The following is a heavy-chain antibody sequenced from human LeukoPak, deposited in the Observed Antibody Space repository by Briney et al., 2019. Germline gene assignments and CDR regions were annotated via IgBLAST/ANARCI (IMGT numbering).Heavy chain of an antibody. J-gene: IGHJ3*02. CDR3: AKDSDPGAFDI. Sequence: GGSLRLSCVASGFTFSSYSMNWVRQAPGKGLEWVSSISTSSSYIYYADSVKGRFTISRDNAKKSLYLQMNSLRTEDTALYYCAKDSDPGAFDIWGQGTMVTVSS. CDR2: ISTSSSYI. V-gene: IGHV3-21*04. CDR1: GFTFSSYS.